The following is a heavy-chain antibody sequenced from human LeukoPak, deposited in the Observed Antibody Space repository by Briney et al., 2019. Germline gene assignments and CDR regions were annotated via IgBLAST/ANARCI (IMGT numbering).Heavy chain of an antibody. CDR1: GFAFGDYA. CDR2: IRSKVYGETT. V-gene: IGHV3-49*04. Sequence: GGSLRLSCTASGFAFGDYAMSWARQAPGQGLEWLGFIRSKVYGETTEYAASVKGRFTVSRDDSNSLAYLEMNSLQTEDTAVYYCTRLVPYLDYWGQGTLVTVSS. CDR3: TRLVPYLDY. D-gene: IGHD2-2*01. J-gene: IGHJ4*02.